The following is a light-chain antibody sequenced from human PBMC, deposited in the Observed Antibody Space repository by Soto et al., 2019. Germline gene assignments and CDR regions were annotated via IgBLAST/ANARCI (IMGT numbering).Light chain of an antibody. CDR1: QSVSSN. J-gene: IGKJ4*01. CDR3: QQDSNWPLT. Sequence: EIVMTQSPATLSVSPGEGATLSCRASQSVSSNLAWYQQKPGQAPRLLIFGASTRATGIPARFSGSGSGAEFSLTISALQSEDFAIYYCQQDSNWPLTFGGGTKVVIK. V-gene: IGKV3-15*01. CDR2: GAS.